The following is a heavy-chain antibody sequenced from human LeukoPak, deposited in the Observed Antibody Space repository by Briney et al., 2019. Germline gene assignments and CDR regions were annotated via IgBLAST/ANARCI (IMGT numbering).Heavy chain of an antibody. D-gene: IGHD3-22*01. CDR1: GGSISSGDYY. J-gene: IGHJ5*02. Sequence: SETLSLTCSVSGGSISSGDYYWSWIRQPPGKGLEWIGYIYYSGSTYYNPSLKSRVTISGDTSKNQISLKLTSVTAADTAVYYCARGYHDTSGYTYNWFDPWGQGTLVTVSS. V-gene: IGHV4-30-4*01. CDR3: ARGYHDTSGYTYNWFDP. CDR2: IYYSGST.